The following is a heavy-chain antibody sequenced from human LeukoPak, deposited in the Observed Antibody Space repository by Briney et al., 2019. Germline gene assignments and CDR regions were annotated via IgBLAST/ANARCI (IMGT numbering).Heavy chain of an antibody. Sequence: SETLSLTCTVSGGSISSSSYYWGWIRQPPGKGLEWIGSIYYSARTYYNPSLKSRVTISVDTSKNQFPLKLSSVTAADTAVYYCASQLNSYGYDAFDYWGQGTLVTVSS. J-gene: IGHJ4*02. D-gene: IGHD5-18*01. V-gene: IGHV4-39*01. CDR1: GGSISSSSYY. CDR3: ASQLNSYGYDAFDY. CDR2: IYYSART.